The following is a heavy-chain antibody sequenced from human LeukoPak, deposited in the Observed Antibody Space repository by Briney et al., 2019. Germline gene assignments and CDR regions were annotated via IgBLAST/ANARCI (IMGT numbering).Heavy chain of an antibody. D-gene: IGHD6-13*01. CDR1: GGSISSGGYY. Sequence: PSQTLSLTCTVSGGSISSGGYYWSWIRQPPGKGLEWIGYIYHSGSTYYNPSLKSRVTISVDTSKNQFSLKLSSVTAADTAVYYCARMPQLAYHYYGMDVWGQGTTVTVSS. CDR3: ARMPQLAYHYYGMDV. V-gene: IGHV4-30-2*01. J-gene: IGHJ6*02. CDR2: IYHSGST.